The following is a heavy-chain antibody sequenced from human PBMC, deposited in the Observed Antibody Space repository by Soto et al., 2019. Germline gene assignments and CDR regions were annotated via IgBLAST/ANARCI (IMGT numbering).Heavy chain of an antibody. CDR1: GGSISSGGYY. J-gene: IGHJ2*01. Sequence: SETLSLTCTVSGGSISSGGYYWSWIRQHPGKGLEWIGYIYYSGSTYYNPSLKSRVTISVDTSKNQFSLKLSSVTAADTAVYYCARCMARHNWYFDLWGRGTLSPSPQ. CDR3: ARCMARHNWYFDL. D-gene: IGHD2-8*01. V-gene: IGHV4-31*03. CDR2: IYYSGST.